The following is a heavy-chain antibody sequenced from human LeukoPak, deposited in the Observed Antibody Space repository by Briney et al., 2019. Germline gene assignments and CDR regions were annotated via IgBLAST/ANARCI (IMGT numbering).Heavy chain of an antibody. CDR1: GFTFDDYA. J-gene: IGHJ5*02. CDR2: ISWNSGSI. V-gene: IGHV3-9*01. Sequence: GRSLRLSCAAPGFTFDDYAMHWVRQAPGKGLEWVSGISWNSGSIGYADSVKGRFTISRDNAKNSLYLQMNSLRAEDTALYYCAKDLRRYCSSTSCLGGFDPWGQGTLVTVSS. D-gene: IGHD2-2*01. CDR3: AKDLRRYCSSTSCLGGFDP.